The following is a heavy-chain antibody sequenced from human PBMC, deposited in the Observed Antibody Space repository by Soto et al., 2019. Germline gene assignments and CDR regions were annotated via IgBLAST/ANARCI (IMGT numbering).Heavy chain of an antibody. V-gene: IGHV3-9*01. CDR1: GFTFDDYA. CDR3: AKGSSWYFDY. J-gene: IGHJ4*02. Sequence: EVQLVESGGGLVQPGRSLRLSCAASGFTFDDYAMHWVQQAPGKGLEWVSGISWNSGSIGYADSVKGRFTISRDNAKNSLYLQMNSLRAEDTALYYCAKGSSWYFDYWGQGTLVTVSS. D-gene: IGHD6-13*01. CDR2: ISWNSGSI.